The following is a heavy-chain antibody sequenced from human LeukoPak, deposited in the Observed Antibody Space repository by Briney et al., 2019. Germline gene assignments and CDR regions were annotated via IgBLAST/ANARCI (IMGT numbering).Heavy chain of an antibody. D-gene: IGHD3-16*01. Sequence: GASVKVSCKASGYTFTSYAMHWVRQAPGQRPEWMGYINAGNGNTKYSQKFQGRVIITRDTSASTAYMELRSLRSDDTAMYYCAKSLDPWGAFDIWGQGTMVTVSS. J-gene: IGHJ3*02. V-gene: IGHV1-3*01. CDR1: GYTFTSYA. CDR2: INAGNGNT. CDR3: AKSLDPWGAFDI.